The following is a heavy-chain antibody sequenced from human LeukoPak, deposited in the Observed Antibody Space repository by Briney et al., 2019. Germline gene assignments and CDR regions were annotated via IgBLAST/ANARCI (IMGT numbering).Heavy chain of an antibody. D-gene: IGHD3-16*02. CDR2: INPSGGST. V-gene: IGHV1-46*01. CDR3: ATEPPYRYGMDV. Sequence: ASVKVSCKASGYTFTSYYMHWVRQAPGQGLEWMGIINPSGGSTSYAQKFQGRVTMTRDTSTCTVYMELSSLRSEDTAVYYCATEPPYRYGMDVWGQGTTVTVSS. J-gene: IGHJ6*02. CDR1: GYTFTSYY.